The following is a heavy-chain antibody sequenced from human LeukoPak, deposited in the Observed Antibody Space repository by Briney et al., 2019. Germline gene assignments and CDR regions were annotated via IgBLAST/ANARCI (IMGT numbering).Heavy chain of an antibody. CDR1: GFTFSSYA. V-gene: IGHV3-23*01. CDR2: ISGSGGST. J-gene: IGHJ5*02. Sequence: PGGSLRLSCAASGFTFSSYAVSWVRQAPGKGLEWVSAISGSGGSTYYADSVKGRFTISRDNSENTLYLQMNSLRAEDTAVYYCAKVPDFWSGYPYNWFDPWGQGTLVTVSS. D-gene: IGHD3-3*01. CDR3: AKVPDFWSGYPYNWFDP.